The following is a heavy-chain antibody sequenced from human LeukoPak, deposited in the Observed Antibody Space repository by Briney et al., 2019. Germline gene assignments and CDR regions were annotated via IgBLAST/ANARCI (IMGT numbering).Heavy chain of an antibody. Sequence: ASVKVSCKASGYTFTSYYMHWVRQAPGQGLEWMGIINPSGGSTSYAQKFQGRVSMTRDTSTSTVYMELSSLRSEDTAVYYCAREDYGGPFDYWGQGTLVTVSS. D-gene: IGHD4-23*01. J-gene: IGHJ4*02. CDR2: INPSGGST. CDR1: GYTFTSYY. V-gene: IGHV1-46*01. CDR3: AREDYGGPFDY.